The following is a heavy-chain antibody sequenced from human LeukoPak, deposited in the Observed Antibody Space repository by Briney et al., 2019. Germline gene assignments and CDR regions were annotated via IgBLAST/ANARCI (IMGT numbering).Heavy chain of an antibody. CDR2: VYTSGST. D-gene: IGHD1-7*01. CDR1: GGSISGYY. Sequence: SETLSLTCTVSGGSISGYYWSWIRQPAGKGLEWIGHVYTSGSTHYNPSLKSRVTMSVDTSKNQFSLKLSSVTAADTAVYYCARLITGTATAFYISGQGTMVTVSS. J-gene: IGHJ3*02. V-gene: IGHV4-4*07. CDR3: ARLITGTATAFYI.